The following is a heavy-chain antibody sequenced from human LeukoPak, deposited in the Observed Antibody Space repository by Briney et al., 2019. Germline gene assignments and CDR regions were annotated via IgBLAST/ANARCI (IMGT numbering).Heavy chain of an antibody. Sequence: TSETLSLTCTVSGGSISSSSYYWGWIRQPPGKGLEWVATINQDGSEKYYVDSVKGRFTISRDNAKNSLYLQMNSLGVEDMGVYYCARIVMVTPPSKWFYGYWGQGTLVTVSS. CDR3: ARIVMVTPPSKWFYGY. V-gene: IGHV3-7*01. D-gene: IGHD2-21*02. J-gene: IGHJ4*02. CDR1: GGSISSSSYY. CDR2: INQDGSEK.